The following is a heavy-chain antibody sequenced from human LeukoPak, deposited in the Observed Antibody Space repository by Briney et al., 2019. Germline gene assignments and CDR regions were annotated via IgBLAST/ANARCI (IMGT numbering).Heavy chain of an antibody. Sequence: GGSLRLSCAASGFTFSSYGMHWIRQAPGKGLEWVSYISSSGSTIYYADSVKGRFTISRDNAKNSLYLQMNSLRAEDTAVYYCARGYYYDSSGPGGDYWGQGTLVTVSS. CDR2: ISSSGSTI. D-gene: IGHD3-22*01. CDR1: GFTFSSYG. CDR3: ARGYYYDSSGPGGDY. V-gene: IGHV3-48*04. J-gene: IGHJ4*02.